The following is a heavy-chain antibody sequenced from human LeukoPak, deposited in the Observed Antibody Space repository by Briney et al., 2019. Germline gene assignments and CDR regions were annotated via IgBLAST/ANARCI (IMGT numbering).Heavy chain of an antibody. D-gene: IGHD2-15*01. CDR3: ARVVRTVVAATDNYFDY. J-gene: IGHJ4*02. Sequence: SETLSLTCAVYGGSFSGYCWSWIRQPPGKGLEWIGEINHSGSTNYNPSLKSRVTISVDTSKNQFSLKLSSVTAADTAVYYCARVVRTVVAATDNYFDYWGQGTLVTVSS. CDR1: GGSFSGYC. CDR2: INHSGST. V-gene: IGHV4-34*01.